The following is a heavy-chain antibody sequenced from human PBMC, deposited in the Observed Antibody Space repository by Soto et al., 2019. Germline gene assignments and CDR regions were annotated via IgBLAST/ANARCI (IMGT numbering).Heavy chain of an antibody. CDR2: ISGSGGST. Sequence: GGSLRLSCAASGFTFSSCAMSWVRQAPGKGLEWVSAISGSGGSTYYADSVKGRFTISRDNSKNTLYLQMNSLRAEDTAVYYCAKDPQAVAGRYPRPHGFDYWGQGTLVTVSS. V-gene: IGHV3-23*01. CDR3: AKDPQAVAGRYPRPHGFDY. J-gene: IGHJ4*02. D-gene: IGHD6-19*01. CDR1: GFTFSSCA.